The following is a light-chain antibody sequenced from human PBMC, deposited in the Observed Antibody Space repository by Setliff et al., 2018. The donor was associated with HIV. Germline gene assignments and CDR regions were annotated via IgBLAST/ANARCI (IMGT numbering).Light chain of an antibody. Sequence: QSALTQPAPVSGSPGQSITVSCTGTSSDVGSYNLVSWYQQHPGKTPKLMIYEVTKRPSGVSDRFSGSKSGNTASLTISGLQAEDEADYYCCSFASASTYVFGRGTKVTVL. V-gene: IGLV2-23*02. CDR1: SSDVGSYNL. CDR3: CSFASASTYV. J-gene: IGLJ1*01. CDR2: EVT.